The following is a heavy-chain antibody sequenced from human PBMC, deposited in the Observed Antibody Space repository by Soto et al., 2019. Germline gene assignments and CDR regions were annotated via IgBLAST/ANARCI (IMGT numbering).Heavy chain of an antibody. CDR2: IWEDGSNN. CDR1: GFTFSSYG. D-gene: IGHD3-22*01. V-gene: IGHV3-33*01. Sequence: GGSLRLSCAACGFTFSSYGMPWVRQAPGNGLEGVAVIWEDGSNNFYADSVKGRFTIYIXXSKNTLYMQMNSLRAEDTAFYYCARGIPYSYYSSVSPAYYYGMDVWGQGTTVTVSS. J-gene: IGHJ6*02. CDR3: ARGIPYSYYSSVSPAYYYGMDV.